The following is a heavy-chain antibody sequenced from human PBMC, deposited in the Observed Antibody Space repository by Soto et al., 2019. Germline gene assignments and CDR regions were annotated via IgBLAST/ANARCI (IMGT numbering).Heavy chain of an antibody. CDR3: ARHPMTTMTAETINWFEP. J-gene: IGHJ5*02. V-gene: IGHV4-39*01. CDR1: GGSISSSSYY. CDR2: IYYSGST. Sequence: PSETLSLTCTVSGGSISSSSYYWGWIRQPPGKGLEWIGSIYYSGSTYYNPSLKSRVTISVDTSKNQFSLKLSSVTAADTAVYYCARHPMTTMTAETINWFEPWGQGTRVTVPS. D-gene: IGHD4-17*01.